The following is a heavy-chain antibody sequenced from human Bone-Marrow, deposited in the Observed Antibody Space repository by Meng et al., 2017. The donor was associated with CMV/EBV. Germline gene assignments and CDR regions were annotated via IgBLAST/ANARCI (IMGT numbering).Heavy chain of an antibody. CDR2: IYYSGST. V-gene: IGHV4-39*07. J-gene: IGHJ4*02. CDR3: ASVRRDIVATGIFDY. CDR1: GGSISSSSYY. Sequence: SETLSLTCTVSGGSISSSSYYWGWIRQPPGKGLEWIGSIYYSGSTYYNPSLKSRVTISVDTSKNQFSLKLSSVTAADTAVYYCASVRRDIVATGIFDYWGQGTLVTVSS. D-gene: IGHD5-12*01.